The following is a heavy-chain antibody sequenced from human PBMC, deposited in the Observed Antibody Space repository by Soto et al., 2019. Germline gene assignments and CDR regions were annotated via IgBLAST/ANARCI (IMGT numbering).Heavy chain of an antibody. D-gene: IGHD4-17*01. J-gene: IGHJ6*02. CDR3: ARMDGDYNYYGLDV. CDR2: FFSDAER. CDR1: GFSLTNGRMG. Sequence: AGPTLVNPTETLTLTCSVSGFSLTNGRMGVSWIRQPPGKALEWLAHFFSDAERSYSTSMQSRLNMYKDSSGSQVVLTMTNMAPADTATYFCARMDGDYNYYGLDVWGHGIAVTVSS. V-gene: IGHV2-26*01.